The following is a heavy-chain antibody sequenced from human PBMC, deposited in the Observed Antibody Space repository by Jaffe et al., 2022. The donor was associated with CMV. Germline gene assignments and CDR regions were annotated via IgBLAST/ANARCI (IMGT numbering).Heavy chain of an antibody. Sequence: EVQLVESGGGLVQPGGSLRLSCSASGFTFSSYAMYWVRQAPGKGLEYVSAISSNGGTTYYADSVKGRFTISRDKSKNTLYLQTSSLRAEDTAVYYCVKGDCSSTSCPPGPYDYWGQGTLVTVSS. CDR2: ISSNGGTT. D-gene: IGHD2-2*01. J-gene: IGHJ4*02. CDR1: GFTFSSYA. CDR3: VKGDCSSTSCPPGPYDY. V-gene: IGHV3-64D*06.